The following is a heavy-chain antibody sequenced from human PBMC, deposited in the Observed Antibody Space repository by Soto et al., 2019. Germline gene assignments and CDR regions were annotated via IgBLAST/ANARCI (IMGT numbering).Heavy chain of an antibody. CDR3: ARRATSGPPYYFDY. CDR1: GGSISNYY. D-gene: IGHD6-19*01. CDR2: IYYSGST. Sequence: SETLSLTCTVSGGSISNYYWSWIRQPPGKGLEWIGYIYYSGSTNYNPSLESRVTISVDTSKNQFSLKLSSVTAADTAVYYCARRATSGPPYYFDYWGQGTLVTVSS. V-gene: IGHV4-59*08. J-gene: IGHJ4*02.